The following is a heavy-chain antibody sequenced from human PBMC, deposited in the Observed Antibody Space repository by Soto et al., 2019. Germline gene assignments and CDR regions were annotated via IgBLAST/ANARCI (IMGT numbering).Heavy chain of an antibody. CDR2: IYYSGST. V-gene: IGHV4-59*01. CDR3: ARVSNFYSAFFSYYYYYYMDV. CDR1: GGSISSYY. Sequence: SETLSLTCTVSGGSISSYYWSWIRQPPGKGLEWIGYIYYSGSTNYNPSLKSRVTISVDTSKNQFSLKLSSVTAADTAVYYCARVSNFYSAFFSYYYYYYMDVWGKGTTVTVSS. D-gene: IGHD4-4*01. J-gene: IGHJ6*03.